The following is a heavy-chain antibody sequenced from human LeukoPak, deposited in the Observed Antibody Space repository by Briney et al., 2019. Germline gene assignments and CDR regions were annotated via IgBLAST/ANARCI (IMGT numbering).Heavy chain of an antibody. J-gene: IGHJ6*03. CDR1: GGSISSYY. D-gene: IGHD1-26*01. CDR3: ARDQWELHRIYYYYYMDV. V-gene: IGHV4-4*07. Sequence: PSETLSLTCTVSGGSISSYYWSWIRQPAGKGLEWIGRIYTSGSTNCNPSLKSRVTMSVDTSKNQFSLKLSSVTAADTAVYYCARDQWELHRIYYYYYMDVWGKGTTVTVSS. CDR2: IYTSGST.